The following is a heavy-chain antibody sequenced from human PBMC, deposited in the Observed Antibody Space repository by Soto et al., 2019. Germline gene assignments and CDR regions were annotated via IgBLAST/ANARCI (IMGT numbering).Heavy chain of an antibody. CDR3: ARDRKYGYDYNYYYGMDV. V-gene: IGHV4-61*01. Sequence: SETLSLTCNVSGASVSSGTYYWSWIRQPPGKGLEWLGYILYSGSTNYNPSLKSRVTMSVDTSKNQFSLKLSSVTAADTAVYYCARDRKYGYDYNYYYGMDVWGQGTTVTVSS. CDR2: ILYSGST. D-gene: IGHD2-2*01. J-gene: IGHJ6*02. CDR1: GASVSSGTYY.